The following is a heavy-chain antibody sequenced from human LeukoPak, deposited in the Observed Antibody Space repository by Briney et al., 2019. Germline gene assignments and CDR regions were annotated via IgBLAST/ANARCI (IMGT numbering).Heavy chain of an antibody. V-gene: IGHV4-59*08. CDR1: GASISSYY. J-gene: IGHJ4*02. CDR3: ARVGHIVAAGTYDW. CDR2: ISYSGSP. Sequence: SETLSLTCTVSGASISSYYWSWIRQPPGKGLELIGYISYSGSPNYNPSLKSRVTISADTSKNQFSLNLSSVTAADTAVYYCARVGHIVAAGTYDWWGQGTLVTVSS. D-gene: IGHD6-13*01.